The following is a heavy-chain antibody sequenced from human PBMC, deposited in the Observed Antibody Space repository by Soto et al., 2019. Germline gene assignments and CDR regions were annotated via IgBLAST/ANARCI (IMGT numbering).Heavy chain of an antibody. Sequence: PGGSLRLSCEASGFTFTNYDMSLVRQAPGKGLEWVSSISGSAGTTYYTDSVQGRFTISADNSKNTLFLHMNSLRAEDTAVYYCEVGTYYYFGMDVWGQGTTVTVSS. CDR1: GFTFTNYD. CDR2: ISGSAGTT. J-gene: IGHJ6*02. CDR3: EVGTYYYFGMDV. D-gene: IGHD1-26*01. V-gene: IGHV3-23*01.